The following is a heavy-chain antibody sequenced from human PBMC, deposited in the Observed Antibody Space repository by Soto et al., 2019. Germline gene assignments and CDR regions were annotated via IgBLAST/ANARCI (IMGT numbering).Heavy chain of an antibody. CDR1: GFTFTSSA. CDR3: AADPGTSYYYYYGMDV. V-gene: IGHV1-58*01. D-gene: IGHD1-7*01. Sequence: VASVKVSCKASGFTFTSSAVQWVRQARGQRLEWIGWIVVGSGNTNYAQKFQERVTITRDMSTSTAYMELSSLRSEDTAVYYCAADPGTSYYYYYGMDVWGQGTTVT. J-gene: IGHJ6*02. CDR2: IVVGSGNT.